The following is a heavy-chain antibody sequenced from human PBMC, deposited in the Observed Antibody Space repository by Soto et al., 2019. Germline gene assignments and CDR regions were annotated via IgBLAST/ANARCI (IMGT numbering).Heavy chain of an antibody. J-gene: IGHJ4*02. V-gene: IGHV1-46*01. CDR2: INPSGGST. Sequence: QVQLVQSGAEVKKPGASVKVSCKASGYTFTSYYMHWVRQAPGQGLEWMGIINPSGGSTSYAQKFQGRVTMTSDTSTSTVYMELSSLRSEDTAVYYCARDGVGGSYSLTNFDYWGQGTLVTVSS. D-gene: IGHD1-26*01. CDR1: GYTFTSYY. CDR3: ARDGVGGSYSLTNFDY.